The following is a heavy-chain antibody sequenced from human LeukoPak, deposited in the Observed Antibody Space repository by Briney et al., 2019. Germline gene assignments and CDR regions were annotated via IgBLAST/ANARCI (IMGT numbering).Heavy chain of an antibody. V-gene: IGHV4-59*12. CDR2: IYYSGST. J-gene: IGHJ5*02. Sequence: SETLSLTCTVSGGSISNYYWSWIRQPPGKGLEWIGYIYYSGSTNYNPSLKSRVTISVDTSKSQFSLKLSSVTAADTAVYYCANYGAGTYRFDPWGQGTLVTVSS. CDR3: ANYGAGTYRFDP. D-gene: IGHD3-10*01. CDR1: GGSISNYY.